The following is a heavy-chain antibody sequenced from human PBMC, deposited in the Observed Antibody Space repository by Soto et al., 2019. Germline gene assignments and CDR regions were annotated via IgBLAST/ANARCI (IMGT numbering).Heavy chain of an antibody. Sequence: GGSLRLSCAASGFTFSSYSMNWVRQAPGKGLEWVSSISSSSSYIYYADSVKGRFTISRDNAKNSLYLQMNSLRAKDTAVYYCARGLNYYDSSGYDAFDIWGQGTMVTVSS. CDR3: ARGLNYYDSSGYDAFDI. J-gene: IGHJ3*02. V-gene: IGHV3-21*01. CDR1: GFTFSSYS. D-gene: IGHD3-22*01. CDR2: ISSSSSYI.